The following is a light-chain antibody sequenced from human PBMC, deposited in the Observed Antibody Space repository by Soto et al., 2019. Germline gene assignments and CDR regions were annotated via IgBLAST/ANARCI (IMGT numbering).Light chain of an antibody. V-gene: IGKV3-20*01. CDR3: QQYRMSPNT. Sequence: EIVLTQSPGTLSLSPGERATLSCRASQRVDDSHFAWYQLRPGQAPRLLIYGASTRATGIPDRFSGSGSGTDFSLTIRGLKSEDFAVYYCQQYRMSPNTFGQGTRLEIK. CDR2: GAS. CDR1: QRVDDSH. J-gene: IGKJ5*01.